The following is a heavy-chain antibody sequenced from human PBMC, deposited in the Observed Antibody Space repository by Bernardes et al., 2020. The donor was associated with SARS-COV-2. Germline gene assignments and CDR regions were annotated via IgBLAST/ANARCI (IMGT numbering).Heavy chain of an antibody. Sequence: GGSLRLSCSASGYTFTSYAMNWVRQAPGKGLEWVALISNDGTDKYYADSVKGRFTISRDNSKNTLYLQMNSLRAEDTAVYYCAKLWEVTYFFDFWGQGTLVTVSS. CDR1: GYTFTSYA. J-gene: IGHJ4*02. V-gene: IGHV3-30*18. CDR3: AKLWEVTYFFDF. D-gene: IGHD1-26*01. CDR2: ISNDGTDK.